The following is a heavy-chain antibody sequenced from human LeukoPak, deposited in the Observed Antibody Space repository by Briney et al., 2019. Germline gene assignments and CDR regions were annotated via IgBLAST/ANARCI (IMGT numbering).Heavy chain of an antibody. CDR3: ARDVPAYYYDSSGYTDAFDI. Sequence: GGSLSLSCALSGFTFSSHGMQWVGQAAGKGLEWVAVIWYDGSNKYFADCVKGGFTISRDNSKNPLYLQMTSLRAEDTAVYYCARDVPAYYYDSSGYTDAFDIWGQGTMVTVSS. D-gene: IGHD3-22*01. J-gene: IGHJ3*02. V-gene: IGHV3-33*01. CDR1: GFTFSSHG. CDR2: IWYDGSNK.